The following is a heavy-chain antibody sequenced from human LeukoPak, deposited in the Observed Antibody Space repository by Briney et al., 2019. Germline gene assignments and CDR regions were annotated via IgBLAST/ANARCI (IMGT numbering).Heavy chain of an antibody. J-gene: IGHJ5*02. D-gene: IGHD2/OR15-2a*01. V-gene: IGHV2-5*02. CDR1: VFSLTNSAVG. Sequence: SGPTLVKPTQTLTLTCTFSVFSLTNSAVGVGWIRKLPGQALEWLALIYSDDDKRYNPSLKTRLSITKDTSRNQVVLTMTNVDLVDTATYFCAHRGKYLTWFDPWGQGTLVIVPS. CDR2: IYSDDDK. CDR3: AHRGKYLTWFDP.